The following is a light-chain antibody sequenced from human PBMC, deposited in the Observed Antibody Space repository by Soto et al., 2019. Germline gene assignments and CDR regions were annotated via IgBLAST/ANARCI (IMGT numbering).Light chain of an antibody. Sequence: DMQMTQSPSTLSASVGDRVTITCRANQTINDWLAWYQQKPGKAPKLLIYGAYNLQTGVPSRFSGSGSETEVTLTIISLQPDDFATYYCQRYNYYFGGGTKVDFK. CDR2: GAY. J-gene: IGKJ4*01. V-gene: IGKV1-5*03. CDR1: QTINDW. CDR3: QRYNYY.